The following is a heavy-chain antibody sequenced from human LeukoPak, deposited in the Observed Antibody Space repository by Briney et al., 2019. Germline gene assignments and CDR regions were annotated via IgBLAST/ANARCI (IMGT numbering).Heavy chain of an antibody. Sequence: GGSLRLSCAASGFTFSNYAMNWVRQAPGKGLEWVSAISGSGGDTYYADSVKGRFTMSRDNSKNTLYLQMNSLRAEDTAVYYCAKGRSSAIRDFDYGGQGSLVTVPS. CDR1: GFTFSNYA. J-gene: IGHJ4*02. CDR2: ISGSGGDT. V-gene: IGHV3-23*01. CDR3: AKGRSSAIRDFDY. D-gene: IGHD3-22*01.